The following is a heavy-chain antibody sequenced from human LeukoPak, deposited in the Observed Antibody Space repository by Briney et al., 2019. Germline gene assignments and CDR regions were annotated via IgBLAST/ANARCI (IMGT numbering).Heavy chain of an antibody. J-gene: IGHJ4*02. CDR2: INPNGGST. V-gene: IGHV1-46*01. CDR1: GYTFTGYY. D-gene: IGHD3-16*01. CDR3: ARERRAWGEDF. Sequence: ASVKVSCKASGYTFTGYYMHRVRQAPGQGVEWVGLINPNGGSTGYAQRFQGRVTVTTDTSTSTVYMELNSLGSEDTAVYYCARERRAWGEDFWGQGTLVTVSS.